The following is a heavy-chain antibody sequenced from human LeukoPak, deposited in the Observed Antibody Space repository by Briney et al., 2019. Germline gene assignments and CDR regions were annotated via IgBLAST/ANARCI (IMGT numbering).Heavy chain of an antibody. D-gene: IGHD6-19*01. V-gene: IGHV1-3*01. CDR1: GYTFTSYY. CDR3: ARRGREQWLVFFDY. Sequence: ASVKVSCKASGYTFTSYYMHWVRQAPGQGLEWMGWINAGNGNTKYSQKLQGRVTITRDTSASTAYMELSSLRSEDTAVYYCARRGREQWLVFFDYWGQGTLVTVSS. CDR2: INAGNGNT. J-gene: IGHJ4*02.